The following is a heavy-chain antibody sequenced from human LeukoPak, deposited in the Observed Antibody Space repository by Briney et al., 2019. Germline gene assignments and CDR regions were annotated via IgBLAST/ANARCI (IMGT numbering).Heavy chain of an antibody. CDR3: ARGLVPAAGYWFDP. V-gene: IGHV4-31*03. D-gene: IGHD2-2*01. CDR1: GGSISSGGYY. J-gene: IGHJ5*02. CDR2: IYYSGST. Sequence: SQTLSLTCTVSGGSISSGGYYWSRIRQHPGKGLEWIGYIYYSGSTYYNPSLKSRVTISVDTSKNQFSLKLSSVTAADTAVYYCARGLVPAAGYWFDPWGQGTLVTVSS.